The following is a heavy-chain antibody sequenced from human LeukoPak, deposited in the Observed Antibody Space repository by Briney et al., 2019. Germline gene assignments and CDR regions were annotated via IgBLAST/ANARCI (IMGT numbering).Heavy chain of an antibody. CDR3: ARRIWYSSSWFPRGAFDI. J-gene: IGHJ3*02. Sequence: SETLSPTCTVSGGSISSYYWSWIRQPPGKGLEWIGYIYYSGSTNYNPSPKSRVTISVDTSKNQFSLKLSSVTAADTAVYYCARRIWYSSSWFPRGAFDIWGQGTMVTVSS. D-gene: IGHD6-13*01. V-gene: IGHV4-59*12. CDR1: GGSISSYY. CDR2: IYYSGST.